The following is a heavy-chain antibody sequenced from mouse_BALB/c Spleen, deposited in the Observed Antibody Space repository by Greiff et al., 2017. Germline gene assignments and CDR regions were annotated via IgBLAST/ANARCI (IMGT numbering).Heavy chain of an antibody. CDR3: ARDGGSAWFAY. D-gene: IGHD1-1*02. CDR2: ISSGGGYT. Sequence: EVKLVESGGGLVKPGGSLKLSCAASGFTFSSYAMSWVRQSPEKRLEWVAEISSGGGYTYYPDTVTGRFTISRDNAKNTLYLEMSSLRSEDTAMYYCARDGGSAWFAYWGQGTLVTVSA. CDR1: GFTFSSYA. V-gene: IGHV5-9-4*01. J-gene: IGHJ3*01.